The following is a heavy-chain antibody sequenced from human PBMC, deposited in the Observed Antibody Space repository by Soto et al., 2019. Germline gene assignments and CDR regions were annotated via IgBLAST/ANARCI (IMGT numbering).Heavy chain of an antibody. J-gene: IGHJ6*02. D-gene: IGHD3-3*01. CDR2: ISGSGGRT. CDR1: GVTFSSYA. V-gene: IGHV3-23*01. Sequence: GGSLRLSCAASGVTFSSYAMSWVHQAPGKGLEWVSGISGSGGRTYYADSVKGRFTISRDNSKHTLYLQMNSLRAEDTAVYYCAKADDFWSGYHIYYYYGMDVWGQGTTVTVSS. CDR3: AKADDFWSGYHIYYYYGMDV.